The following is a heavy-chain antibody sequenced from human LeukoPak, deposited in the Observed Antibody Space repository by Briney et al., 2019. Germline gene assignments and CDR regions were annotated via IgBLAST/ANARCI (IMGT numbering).Heavy chain of an antibody. Sequence: GRSNYNPSLKRPVTMSVDTSKYQFSLKLTSVTAADAAVYYCAGTRYSGSYYTDYWGQGTLVTVSS. V-gene: IGHV4-4*07. D-gene: IGHD1-26*01. CDR3: AGTRYSGSYYTDY. CDR2: GRS. J-gene: IGHJ4*02.